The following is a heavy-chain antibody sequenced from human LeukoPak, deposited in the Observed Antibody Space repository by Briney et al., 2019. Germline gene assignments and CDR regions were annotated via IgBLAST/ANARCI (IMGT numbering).Heavy chain of an antibody. J-gene: IGHJ5*02. CDR1: GYTFTSYY. V-gene: IGHV1-46*01. D-gene: IGHD3-22*01. Sequence: ASVKASCKASGYTFTSYYMHWVRQAPGQGLEWMGIINPSGGSTSYAQKFQGRVTMTRDTSTSTVYMELSSLRSEDTAVYYCASGSSGQDFRFDPWGQGTLVTVSS. CDR2: INPSGGST. CDR3: ASGSSGQDFRFDP.